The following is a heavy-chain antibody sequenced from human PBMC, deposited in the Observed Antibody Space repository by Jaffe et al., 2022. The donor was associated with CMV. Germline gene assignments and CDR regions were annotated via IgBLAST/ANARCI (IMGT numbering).Heavy chain of an antibody. V-gene: IGHV3-33*01. CDR1: GFTFSSYG. CDR3: ARGPVDQLLFYDY. Sequence: QVQLVESGGGVVQPGRSLRLSCAASGFTFSSYGMHWVRQAPGKGLEWVAVIWYDGSNKYYADSVKGRFTISRDNSKNTLYLQMNSLRAEDTAVYYCARGPVDQLLFYDYWGQGTLVTVSS. J-gene: IGHJ4*02. D-gene: IGHD2-2*01. CDR2: IWYDGSNK.